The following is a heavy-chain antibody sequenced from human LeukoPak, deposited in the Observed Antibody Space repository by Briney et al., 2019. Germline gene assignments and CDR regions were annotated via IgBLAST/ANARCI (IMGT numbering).Heavy chain of an antibody. D-gene: IGHD3-16*02. J-gene: IGHJ4*02. CDR2: IKSKIDGGTT. Sequence: PGGSLRLSCAASGFTFSNAWMSWVRQAPGKGLECVGRIKSKIDGGTTDYAAPVKGRFTISRDDSKNTLYLEMNSLKTEDTAVYYCTTDLSGDYVWGSYRDYWGQGTLVTVSS. CDR1: GFTFSNAW. CDR3: TTDLSGDYVWGSYRDY. V-gene: IGHV3-15*01.